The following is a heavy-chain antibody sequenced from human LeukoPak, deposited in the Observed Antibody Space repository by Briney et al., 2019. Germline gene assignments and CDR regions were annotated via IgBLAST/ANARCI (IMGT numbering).Heavy chain of an antibody. CDR2: ISSSSSTI. CDR3: ASGGLTDFDY. D-gene: IGHD2-8*02. CDR1: GFTFHSYS. J-gene: IGHJ4*02. Sequence: GSLRLPFGASGFTFHSYSLNWVPQAPGKGLEGVSYISSSSSTIYYADSVKGRFTISRDNAKNSLYLQMNSLRAEDTAVYYCASGGLTDFDYWGQGTLVTVSS. V-gene: IGHV3-48*01.